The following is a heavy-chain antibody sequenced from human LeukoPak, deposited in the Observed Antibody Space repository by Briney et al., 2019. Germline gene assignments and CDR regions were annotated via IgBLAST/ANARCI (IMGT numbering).Heavy chain of an antibody. CDR3: ARRGFGEFYLEDY. J-gene: IGHJ4*02. CDR2: INPNNGGT. CDR1: GYSFTAYY. V-gene: IGHV1-2*02. D-gene: IGHD3-10*01. Sequence: GASVKVSCKASGYSFTAYYIHWMRQAPGQGLEWMGWINPNNGGTNYAQRFQGRVTMTRDTFISTVYMELNWLRSDDTAMYYCARRGFGEFYLEDYWGQGTLVTVSS.